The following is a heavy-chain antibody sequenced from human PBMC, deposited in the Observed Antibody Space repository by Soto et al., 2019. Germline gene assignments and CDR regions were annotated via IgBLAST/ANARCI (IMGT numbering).Heavy chain of an antibody. D-gene: IGHD2-8*01. CDR2: IIPIFGTA. J-gene: IGHJ6*04. Sequence: QVQLVQSGAEVKKPGSSVKVSCKASGGTFSSYAISWVRQAPGQGLEWMGGIIPIFGTANYAQKFQGRVTITAAEATSTDYMELSSLRSEDTAVYYCARADCTNGVCYPYYYYGMDVWGKGTTVTVSS. V-gene: IGHV1-69*01. CDR3: ARADCTNGVCYPYYYYGMDV. CDR1: GGTFSSYA.